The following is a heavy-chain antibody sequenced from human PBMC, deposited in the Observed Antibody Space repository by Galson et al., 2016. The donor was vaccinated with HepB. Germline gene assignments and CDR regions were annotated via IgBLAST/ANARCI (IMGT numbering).Heavy chain of an antibody. CDR2: IIRIFDTA. CDR3: ARGFVIKHAAVSHFDY. V-gene: IGHV1-69*13. J-gene: IGHJ4*02. Sequence: SVKVSCKASGGTFSSYSLSWVRQAPGQGLEWMGGIIRIFDTADYAQKFQGRVTITADESTNTAYLELSRLRFEDTAVYYCARGFVIKHAAVSHFDYWGQGTLVTVST. D-gene: IGHD2-15*01. CDR1: GGTFSSYS.